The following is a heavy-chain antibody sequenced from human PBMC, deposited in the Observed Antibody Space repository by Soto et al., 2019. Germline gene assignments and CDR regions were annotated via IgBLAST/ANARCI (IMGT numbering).Heavy chain of an antibody. V-gene: IGHV3-15*01. D-gene: IGHD3-9*01. CDR1: GFTFSNAW. CDR2: IKTKTDDGTT. CDR3: TTETYYDILTGYYYYYGMDV. Sequence: EVQLVESGGGLVKPGGFLRLSCAASGFTFSNAWMSWVRQAPGKGLEWVGRIKTKTDDGTTDYAAPVKGRFTISRDDSKNTLYLQMNSLKTEDTAIYYCTTETYYDILTGYYYYYGMDVWGQGTTVTVSS. J-gene: IGHJ6*02.